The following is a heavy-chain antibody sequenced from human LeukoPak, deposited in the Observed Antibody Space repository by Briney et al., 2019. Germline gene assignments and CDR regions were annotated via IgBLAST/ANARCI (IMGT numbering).Heavy chain of an antibody. CDR2: IIQDGSAK. Sequence: GGSLRLSCAASGFTFSMYCMTWVRQAPGKGLEWVANIIQDGSAKQYVDSVKGRFTISRDYSKNTLYLQMNSLRAEDTAVYYCAREEGLVLDYWGQGTLVTVSS. D-gene: IGHD2-8*02. J-gene: IGHJ4*02. CDR3: AREEGLVLDY. CDR1: GFTFSMYC. V-gene: IGHV3-7*01.